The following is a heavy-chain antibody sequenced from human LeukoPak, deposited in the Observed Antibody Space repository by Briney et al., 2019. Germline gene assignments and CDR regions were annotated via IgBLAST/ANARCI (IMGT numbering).Heavy chain of an antibody. CDR2: INHSGST. D-gene: IGHD3-10*01. J-gene: IGHJ6*02. CDR1: GGSFSGYY. CDR3: ARGITMVRGVIRSRSDQIKNGNHYYGMDV. V-gene: IGHV4-34*01. Sequence: SETLSLTCAVYGGSFSGYYWSWIRQPPGKGLEWIGEINHSGSTNYNPSLKSRVTISVDTSKNQFSLKLSSVTAADTAVYYCARGITMVRGVIRSRSDQIKNGNHYYGMDVWGQGTTVTVSS.